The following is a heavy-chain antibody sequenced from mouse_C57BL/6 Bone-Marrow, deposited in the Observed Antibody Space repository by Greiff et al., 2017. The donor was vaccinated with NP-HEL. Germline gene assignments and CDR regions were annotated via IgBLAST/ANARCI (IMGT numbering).Heavy chain of an antibody. J-gene: IGHJ3*01. Sequence: EVKVEESGGGLVQPGGSMKLSCVASGFTFSNYWMNWVRQSPEKGLEWVAQIRLKSDNYATHYAESVKGRFTISRDDSKSSVYLQMNNLRAEDTGIYYCTADISKGSNYMFAYWGQGTLVTVSA. V-gene: IGHV6-3*01. CDR1: GFTFSNYW. CDR3: TADISKGSNYMFAY. CDR2: IRLKSDNYAT. D-gene: IGHD2-5*01.